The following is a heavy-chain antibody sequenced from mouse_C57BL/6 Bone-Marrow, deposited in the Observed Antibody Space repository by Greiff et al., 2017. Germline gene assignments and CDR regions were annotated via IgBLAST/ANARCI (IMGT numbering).Heavy chain of an antibody. CDR1: GYSITSGYY. V-gene: IGHV3-6*01. CDR2: ISYDGRN. Sequence: DVQLQESGPGLVKPSQSLSLTCSVTGYSITSGYYWNWIRQFPGNKLEWMGYISYDGRNNYTPSLKNRISTTRATSKNQFFLKLNDMTTEDTATYDCAREGPYYDCDGGPSWFAYWGQGTLVTVSA. J-gene: IGHJ3*01. CDR3: AREGPYYDCDGGPSWFAY. D-gene: IGHD2-4*01.